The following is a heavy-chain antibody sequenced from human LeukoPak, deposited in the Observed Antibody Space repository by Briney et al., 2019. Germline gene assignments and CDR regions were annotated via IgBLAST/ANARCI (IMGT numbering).Heavy chain of an antibody. CDR2: TYYRSKWYN. J-gene: IGHJ4*02. CDR3: ARDAGSGWSSFDY. Sequence: SQTLSLTCAISGDSVSSNSAAWNWIRQSPSRGLEWPGRTYYRSKWYNDYAVSMKSRITINPDTSKDQFSLQLNSVTPEDTAVYYCARDAGSGWSSFDYWGQGTLVTVSS. V-gene: IGHV6-1*01. CDR1: GDSVSSNSAA. D-gene: IGHD6-19*01.